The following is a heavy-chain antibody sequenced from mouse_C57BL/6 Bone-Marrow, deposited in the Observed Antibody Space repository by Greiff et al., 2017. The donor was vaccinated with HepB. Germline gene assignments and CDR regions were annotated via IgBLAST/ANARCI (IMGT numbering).Heavy chain of an antibody. CDR3: ASSYYSNYFDY. CDR2: IYPSDSET. Sequence: QVQLQQPGAELVRPGSSVKLSCKASGYTVTSYWMDWVKQRPGQGLEWIGNIYPSDSETHYNQKFKDKATLTVDKSSSTAYMQLSSLTSEDSAVYYCASSYYSNYFDYWGQGTTLTVSS. D-gene: IGHD2-5*01. V-gene: IGHV1-61*01. J-gene: IGHJ2*01. CDR1: GYTVTSYW.